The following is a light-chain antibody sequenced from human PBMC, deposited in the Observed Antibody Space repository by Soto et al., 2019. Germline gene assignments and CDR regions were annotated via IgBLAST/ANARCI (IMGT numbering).Light chain of an antibody. Sequence: DIQMTQSPSSLSASVGDRVTITCRASQNISIYLNWYQQKPGKAPKLLIYTVSNLQSGVPSRFSADGSGTDFTLTISSLQPEDFATYYCQQSSSTPPFTFGTGTKVDIK. CDR1: QNISIY. CDR3: QQSSSTPPFT. J-gene: IGKJ3*01. CDR2: TVS. V-gene: IGKV1-39*01.